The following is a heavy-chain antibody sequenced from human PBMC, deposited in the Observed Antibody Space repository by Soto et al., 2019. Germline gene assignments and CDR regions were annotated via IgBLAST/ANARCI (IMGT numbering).Heavy chain of an antibody. J-gene: IGHJ4*02. CDR1: GFTFSSYG. D-gene: IGHD4-4*01. CDR3: ARAQPYSNYVLIAY. V-gene: IGHV3-33*01. CDR2: IWYDGSNK. Sequence: QVQLVESGGGVVQPGRSLRLSCAASGFTFSSYGMHWVRQAPGKGLEWVAVIWYDGSNKYYADSVKGRFTISRDNSKNTLYLQMNSLRAEDTAVYYCARAQPYSNYVLIAYWGQGTLVTVSS.